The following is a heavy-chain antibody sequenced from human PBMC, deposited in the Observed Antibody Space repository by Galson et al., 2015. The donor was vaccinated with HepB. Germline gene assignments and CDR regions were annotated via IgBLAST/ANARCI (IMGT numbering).Heavy chain of an antibody. V-gene: IGHV1-46*01. J-gene: IGHJ4*02. CDR2: INPSGGST. CDR3: ARNFGSLLGTAIVGEDY. CDR1: GYTFTSYY. D-gene: IGHD5-18*01. Sequence: SVKVSCKASGYTFTSYYMHWVRQAPGQGLEWMGIINPSGGSTSYAQKFQGRVTMTRDTSTSTVYMELSSLRSEDTAVYYCARNFGSLLGTAIVGEDYWGQGTLVTVSS.